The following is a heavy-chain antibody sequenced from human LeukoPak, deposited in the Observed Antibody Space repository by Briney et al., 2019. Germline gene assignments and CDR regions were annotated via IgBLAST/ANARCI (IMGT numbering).Heavy chain of an antibody. Sequence: GGSLRLSCAASGFTFDDYAMHWVRQAPGKGLEWVSGISWNSGSIGYADSVKGRFTISRDNAKNSLYLQMNSLRAGDTALYYCAADPSGWYVFDYWGQGTLVTVSS. CDR3: AADPSGWYVFDY. V-gene: IGHV3-9*01. J-gene: IGHJ4*02. CDR2: ISWNSGSI. D-gene: IGHD6-19*01. CDR1: GFTFDDYA.